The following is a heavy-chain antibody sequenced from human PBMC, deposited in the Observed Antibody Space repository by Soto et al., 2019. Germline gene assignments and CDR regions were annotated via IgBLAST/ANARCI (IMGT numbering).Heavy chain of an antibody. V-gene: IGHV4-59*01. CDR3: AAGGGLPRYY. J-gene: IGHJ4*02. D-gene: IGHD5-12*01. CDR2: IYYSGST. CDR1: TVSICNYY. Sequence: PSDTLSLTCTFSTVSICNYYWSWIRQPPGKGLEWIGYIYYSGSTNYNPSLKSRVTISVDTSKNQFSLKLSSVTAADTAVYYCAAGGGLPRYYWGQGTLVTVSS.